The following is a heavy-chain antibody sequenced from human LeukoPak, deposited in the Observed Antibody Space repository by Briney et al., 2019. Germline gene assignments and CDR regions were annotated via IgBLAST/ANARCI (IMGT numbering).Heavy chain of an antibody. CDR3: AKDLHYYVAMDV. D-gene: IGHD3-10*02. Sequence: GGSLRLSCATSGFTFGSHYMSWVRQAPGKGPEWVANIKRDGSEKYYVDSVKGRFTISRDNAKNSLYLQMNSLRAEDTALYYCAKDLHYYVAMDVWGQGTAVTVSS. CDR1: GFTFGSHY. J-gene: IGHJ6*02. CDR2: IKRDGSEK. V-gene: IGHV3-7*05.